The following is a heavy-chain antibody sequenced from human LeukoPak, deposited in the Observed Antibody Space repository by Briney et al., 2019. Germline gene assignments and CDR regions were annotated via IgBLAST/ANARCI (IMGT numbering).Heavy chain of an antibody. J-gene: IGHJ4*02. CDR1: GGSLSSGGYS. V-gene: IGHV4-30-2*01. CDR2: IYHSGST. D-gene: IGHD2-2*02. Sequence: SQTPSLTCAVSGGSLSSGGYSWSWVRQPPGKGLEWIGYIYHSGSTYYNPSLKSRVTISVDRSKNQFSLKLSSVTAADTPVYYCARAFRYCSSTSCYSYFDYWGQGTLVTVSS. CDR3: ARAFRYCSSTSCYSYFDY.